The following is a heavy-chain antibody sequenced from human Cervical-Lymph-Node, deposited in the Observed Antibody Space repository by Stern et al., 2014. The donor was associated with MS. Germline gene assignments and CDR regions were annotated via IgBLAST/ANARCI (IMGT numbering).Heavy chain of an antibody. Sequence: QVTLKESGPALVKPTQTLTLTCTFSGFSLSTAGMCVSWIRQPPGKALEWLALIDWEDDKFYSTSLKTRLTISKDTSKNQVVLTMATMDPMDTGTYYCAQVYHGDYRRLFESWGQGTLVTVSS. CDR2: IDWEDDK. D-gene: IGHD4-17*01. CDR3: AQVYHGDYRRLFES. J-gene: IGHJ4*02. CDR1: GFSLSTAGMC. V-gene: IGHV2-70*13.